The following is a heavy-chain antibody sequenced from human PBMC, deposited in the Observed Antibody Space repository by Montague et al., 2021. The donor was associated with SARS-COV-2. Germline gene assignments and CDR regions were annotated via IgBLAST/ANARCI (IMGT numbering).Heavy chain of an antibody. D-gene: IGHD3-22*01. Sequence: SETLSLTCTVSGGSISSYYWSWIRQPPGKGLEWIGYIYYSGSTNYNPSLKSRVTISVDTSKNQFSLKLSSVTAADTAMYYCARGMHYYESSGYYFDYWGQGTLVTVSS. V-gene: IGHV4-59*01. CDR2: IYYSGST. CDR1: GGSISSYY. CDR3: ARGMHYYESSGYYFDY. J-gene: IGHJ4*02.